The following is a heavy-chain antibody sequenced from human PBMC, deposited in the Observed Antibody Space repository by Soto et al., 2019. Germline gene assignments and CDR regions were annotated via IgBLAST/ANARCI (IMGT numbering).Heavy chain of an antibody. D-gene: IGHD3-10*01. V-gene: IGHV4-31*03. CDR3: ARWAPGSGSYHLDY. CDR2: IYYSGST. Sequence: SETLSLTCTVSGGSISSGGYYWSWIRQHPGKGLEWIGYIYYSGSTYYNPSLKSRVTISVDTSKNQFSLKLSSVTAADTAVYYCARWAPGSGSYHLDYWGQGTLVTVSS. J-gene: IGHJ4*02. CDR1: GGSISSGGYY.